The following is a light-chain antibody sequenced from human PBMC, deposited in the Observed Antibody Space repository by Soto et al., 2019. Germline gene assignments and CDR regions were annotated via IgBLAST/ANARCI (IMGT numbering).Light chain of an antibody. J-gene: IGKJ1*01. CDR2: GAS. Sequence: DIQLTQSPFFLSASVGDRVTISCRASQAIYSYLAWYQQKPGKAPKLLIRGASTLHSGVPSRFSGSGSGTNFSLTISSLQPEDFATYYCQQARGFPRTFGQGTKVDIK. V-gene: IGKV1-9*01. CDR3: QQARGFPRT. CDR1: QAIYSY.